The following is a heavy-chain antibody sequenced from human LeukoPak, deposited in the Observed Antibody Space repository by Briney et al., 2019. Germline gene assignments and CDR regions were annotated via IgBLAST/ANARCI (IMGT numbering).Heavy chain of an antibody. D-gene: IGHD3-9*01. V-gene: IGHV1-69*13. CDR1: GGTFSSYA. CDR2: IIPIFGTA. Sequence: GASVKVSCKASGGTFSSYAISWVRQAPGQGLEWMGGIIPIFGTANYAQKFQGRVTITADESTSTAYMELSSLRSEDTAVYYCAREGALRYFDRLPPSRSVGWFDPWGQGTLVTVSS. CDR3: AREGALRYFDRLPPSRSVGWFDP. J-gene: IGHJ5*02.